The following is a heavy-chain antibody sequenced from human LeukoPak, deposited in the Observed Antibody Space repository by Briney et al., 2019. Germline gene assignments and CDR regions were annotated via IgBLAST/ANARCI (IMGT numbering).Heavy chain of an antibody. Sequence: GGSLRLSCAASGFTFSTYNMNWVRQAPGKGLEWVSSISSSSSYIYYADSVKGRFTISRDNAKNSLYLQINSLRAEDTAVYYCAGSGWASPFDYWGQGTLVTVSS. V-gene: IGHV3-21*01. J-gene: IGHJ4*02. CDR2: ISSSSSYI. CDR1: GFTFSTYN. D-gene: IGHD6-19*01. CDR3: AGSGWASPFDY.